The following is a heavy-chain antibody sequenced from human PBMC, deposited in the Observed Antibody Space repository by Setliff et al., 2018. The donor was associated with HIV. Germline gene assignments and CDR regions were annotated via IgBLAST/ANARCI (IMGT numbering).Heavy chain of an antibody. J-gene: IGHJ4*02. V-gene: IGHV3-33*08. CDR3: ARTNNNYYYDTSDYFAGYYFDS. Sequence: PGGSLRLSCAASGFTFSSFAMHWVRLAPGKGLEWVALIWYDGNHTYYGDSVKGRFTISRDNSKNTLYLQMNSLRTEDTAVYYCARTNNNYYYDTSDYFAGYYFDSWGQGTLVTVSS. CDR2: IWYDGNHT. D-gene: IGHD3-22*01. CDR1: GFTFSSFA.